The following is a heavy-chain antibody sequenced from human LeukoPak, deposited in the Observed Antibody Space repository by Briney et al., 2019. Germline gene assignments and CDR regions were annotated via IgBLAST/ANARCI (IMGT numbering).Heavy chain of an antibody. V-gene: IGHV1-69*05. CDR3: AREGTPHRYCSGGSCYEQFDY. Sequence: GASVKVSCKASGGTFSSYAISWVRQAPGQGLEWMGGIIPIFGTANYAQKFQGRVTITTDESTSTAYMELSSLRSEDTAVYYCAREGTPHRYCSGGSCYEQFDYWGQGTLVTVSS. J-gene: IGHJ4*02. D-gene: IGHD2-15*01. CDR1: GGTFSSYA. CDR2: IIPIFGTA.